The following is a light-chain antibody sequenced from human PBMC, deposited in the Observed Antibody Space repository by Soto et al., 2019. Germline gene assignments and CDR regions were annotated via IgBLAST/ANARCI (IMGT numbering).Light chain of an antibody. CDR1: GSDVRTYNL. CDR3: CSYAGDKTYV. Sequence: QSVLTQPASVSGSPGQSITISCTVTGSDVRTYNLVSWYQQHPGKVPKLIIYEASKRPSGVSNRFSGSQPGNTASLTVSGLQAEDEADYYCCSYAGDKTYVFGSGTKATV. V-gene: IGLV2-23*01. CDR2: EAS. J-gene: IGLJ1*01.